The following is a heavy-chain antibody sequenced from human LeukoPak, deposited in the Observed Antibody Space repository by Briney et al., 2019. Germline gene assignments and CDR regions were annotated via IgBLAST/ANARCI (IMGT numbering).Heavy chain of an antibody. CDR1: GFTFSSYW. Sequence: PGGSLRLSCAASGFTFSSYWMSWVRQAPGKGLEWVANIKQDGSDKYYVDSVKGRFTISRDNAKNSLYLQMNSLRAEDTAVYYCARASYSPNWFDPWGQGTLVTVLS. V-gene: IGHV3-7*04. D-gene: IGHD3-10*01. CDR2: IKQDGSDK. J-gene: IGHJ5*02. CDR3: ARASYSPNWFDP.